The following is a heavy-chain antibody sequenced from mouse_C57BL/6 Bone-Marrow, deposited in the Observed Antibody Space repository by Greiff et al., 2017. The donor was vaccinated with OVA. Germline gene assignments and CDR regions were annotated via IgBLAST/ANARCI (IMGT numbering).Heavy chain of an antibody. CDR1: GYTFTSSG. J-gene: IGHJ3*01. Sequence: VKLVESGAELARPGASVKLSCKASGYTFTSSGISWVKQRTGRGLEWIGGIYPRSGNTYYNEKFKGKATLTADKSSSTAYMELRSLTSEDSAVYFCARSLDISATPFAYWGQGTLVTVSA. V-gene: IGHV1-81*01. CDR3: ARSLDISATPFAY. CDR2: IYPRSGNT. D-gene: IGHD3-2*02.